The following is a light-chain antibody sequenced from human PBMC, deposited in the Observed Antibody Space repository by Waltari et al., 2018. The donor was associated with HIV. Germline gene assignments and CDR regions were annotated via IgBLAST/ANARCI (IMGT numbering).Light chain of an antibody. CDR3: GTWDSSLTGVV. CDR2: ENN. CDR1: SSNVGDNY. V-gene: IGLV1-51*01. Sequence: QSVLTQPPSVSAAPGQKVTISCSGSSSNVGDNYVAWYQHLPGTAPQLLIYENNRRPSGIPDRFSGSKSGTSATLDIAGLQTGDVADYYCGTWDSSLTGVVFGGGTKLTVL. J-gene: IGLJ3*02.